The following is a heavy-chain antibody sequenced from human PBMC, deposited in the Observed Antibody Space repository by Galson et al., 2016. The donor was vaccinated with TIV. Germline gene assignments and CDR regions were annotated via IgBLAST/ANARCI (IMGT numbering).Heavy chain of an antibody. CDR3: ARDGEVGSSDYDH. J-gene: IGHJ4*02. V-gene: IGHV1-46*01. CDR1: GYTFTGYF. D-gene: IGHD3-22*01. Sequence: SVKVSCKASGYTFTGYFIHWVRQAPGQGLEWMGIINPSGGSTSYAQKFQGRVTMTRVTSTSTVYMELSSLRSEDTAVYYCARDGEVGSSDYDHWGQGTLVSASS. CDR2: INPSGGST.